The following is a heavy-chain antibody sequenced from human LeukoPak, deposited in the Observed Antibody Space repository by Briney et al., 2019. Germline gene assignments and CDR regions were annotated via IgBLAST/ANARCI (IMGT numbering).Heavy chain of an antibody. CDR2: IHSSGRT. D-gene: IGHD5-24*01. CDR3: ARDSEWRWLDFDL. Sequence: KASETLSLTCTVSGGSISSYYGSWIRQPPGKGLEWIGYIHSSGRTTYNPSLKRRVTISVDTSKNQSSLKLSSVTAADTAVYYGARDSEWRWLDFDLWGRGTLVTVSS. CDR1: GGSISSYY. J-gene: IGHJ2*01. V-gene: IGHV4-59*01.